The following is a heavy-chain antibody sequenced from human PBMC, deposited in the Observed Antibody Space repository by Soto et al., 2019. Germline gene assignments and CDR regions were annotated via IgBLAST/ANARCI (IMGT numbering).Heavy chain of an antibody. CDR3: ARDQVMVRGAGGMDV. CDR1: GGSFSGYY. Sequence: PSETLSLTCAVYGGSFSGYYWSWIRQPPGKGLEWIGEINHSGSTNYNPSLKSRVTISVDTSKNQFSLKLNSVTAADTAVYYCARDQVMVRGAGGMDVWGQGTTVTVSS. CDR2: INHSGST. V-gene: IGHV4-34*01. D-gene: IGHD3-10*01. J-gene: IGHJ6*02.